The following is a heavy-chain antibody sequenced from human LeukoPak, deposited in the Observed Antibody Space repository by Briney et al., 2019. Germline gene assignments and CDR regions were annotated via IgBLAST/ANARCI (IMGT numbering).Heavy chain of an antibody. V-gene: IGHV3-7*01. CDR1: GFTFSSYW. Sequence: GGSLRLSCAASGFTFSSYWMSWVRQAPGKGLEWVANIKQDGSEKYYVDSVKGRFTISRDNAKNSLYQQMNSLRAEDTAVYYCASGYCSSGRCYGDYWGQGTLVTVSS. CDR3: ASGYCSSGRCYGDY. J-gene: IGHJ4*02. D-gene: IGHD2-15*01. CDR2: IKQDGSEK.